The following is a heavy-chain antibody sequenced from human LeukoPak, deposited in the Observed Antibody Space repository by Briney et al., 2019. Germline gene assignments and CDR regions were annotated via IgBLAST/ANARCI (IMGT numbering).Heavy chain of an antibody. D-gene: IGHD3-3*01. J-gene: IGHJ6*03. CDR2: ISSSSSYI. CDR1: GLTVSSKY. CDR3: ARAPSKYDFWSGYHYYYMDV. V-gene: IGHV3-21*01. Sequence: GGSLRLSCAASGLTVSSKYMSWVRQAPGKGLEWVSSISSSSSYIYYADSVKGRFTISRDNAKNSLYLQMNSLRAEDTAVYYCARAPSKYDFWSGYHYYYMDVWGKGTTVTVSS.